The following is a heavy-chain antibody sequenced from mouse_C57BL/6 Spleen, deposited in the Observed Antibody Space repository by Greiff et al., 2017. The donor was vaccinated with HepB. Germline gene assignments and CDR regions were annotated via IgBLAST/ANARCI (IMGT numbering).Heavy chain of an antibody. V-gene: IGHV3-6*01. CDR2: ISYDGSN. J-gene: IGHJ1*03. CDR3: ARGGLGRDGYFDV. Sequence: EVQLQESGPGLVKPSQSLSLTCSVTGYSITSGYYWNWIRQFPGNKLEWMGYISYDGSNNYNPSLKNRISITRDTSKNQFFLKLNSVTTEDTATYYCARGGLGRDGYFDVWGTGTTVTVSS. D-gene: IGHD4-1*01. CDR1: GYSITSGYY.